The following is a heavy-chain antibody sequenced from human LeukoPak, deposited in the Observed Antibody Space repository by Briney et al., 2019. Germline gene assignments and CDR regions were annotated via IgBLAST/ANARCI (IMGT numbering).Heavy chain of an antibody. CDR1: GGSFSGYY. CDR2: INHSGST. CDR3: ARPRYSGSYIGY. Sequence: PSETLSLTCAVYGGSFSGYYWSWIRQPPGKGLEWIGEINHSGSTNYNPSLKSRVTISVDTSKNQFSLKLSSVTAADTAVYYCARPRYSGSYIGYWGQGTLVTVSS. J-gene: IGHJ4*02. D-gene: IGHD1-26*01. V-gene: IGHV4-34*01.